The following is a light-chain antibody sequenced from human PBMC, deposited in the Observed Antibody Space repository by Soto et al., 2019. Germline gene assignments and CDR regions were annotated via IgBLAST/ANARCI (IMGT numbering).Light chain of an antibody. CDR1: QSISNY. CDR3: QQSYSPLWT. J-gene: IGKJ1*01. Sequence: DIQMTQSPSSLSASVGDRVTITCRASQSISNYLNWYQHKAGKAPKVLIYAASSLQRGVPSRFSGSGSGTDFTLIISSMQPEDFATYYCQQSYSPLWTFGQGTKEDIK. V-gene: IGKV1-39*01. CDR2: AAS.